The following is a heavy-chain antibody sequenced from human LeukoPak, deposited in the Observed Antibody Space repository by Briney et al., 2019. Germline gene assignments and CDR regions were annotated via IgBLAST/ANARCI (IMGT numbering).Heavy chain of an antibody. CDR1: GYTFTGYY. J-gene: IGHJ4*02. D-gene: IGHD3-10*01. V-gene: IGHV1-2*02. CDR3: ARDREYYGSGSFQHDY. CDR2: INPNSGGT. Sequence: ASVKVSCKASGYTFTGYYMHWVRQAPGQGLEWIGWINPNSGGTNYAQKFQGRVTMTTDTSTSTAYMELRSLRSDDTAVYYCARDREYYGSGSFQHDYWGQGTLVTVSS.